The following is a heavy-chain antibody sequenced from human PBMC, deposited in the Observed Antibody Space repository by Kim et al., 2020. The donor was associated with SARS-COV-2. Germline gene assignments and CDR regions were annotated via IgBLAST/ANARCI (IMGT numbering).Heavy chain of an antibody. Sequence: SETLSLTCTVSGGSISSYYWSWIRQPAGKGLEWIGRIYTSGSTNYNPSLKSRVTMSVDTSKHQFSLKLSSVTAADTAGYYCARASPFYYDSSGYYRNWFDPRGQGVLVNVST. J-gene: IGHJ5*02. CDR3: ARASPFYYDSSGYYRNWFDP. D-gene: IGHD3-22*01. CDR2: IYTSGST. CDR1: GGSISSYY. V-gene: IGHV4-4*07.